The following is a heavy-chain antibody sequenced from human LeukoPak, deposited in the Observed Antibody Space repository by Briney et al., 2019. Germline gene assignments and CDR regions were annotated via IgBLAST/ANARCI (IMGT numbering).Heavy chain of an antibody. V-gene: IGHV3-33*01. CDR1: GFTFSSYG. CDR3: ARVSAGIAAFDY. CDR2: IWYDGSNK. J-gene: IGHJ4*02. Sequence: GSLRLSCAASGFTFSSYGMHWVRQAPGKGLEWVAVIWYDGSNKYYADSVRGRFTISRDNSKNTLYLQMNSLRAEDTAVYYCARVSAGIAAFDYWGQGTLVTVSS. D-gene: IGHD6-6*01.